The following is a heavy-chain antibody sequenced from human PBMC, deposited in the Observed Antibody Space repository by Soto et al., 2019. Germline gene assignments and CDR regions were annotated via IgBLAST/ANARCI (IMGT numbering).Heavy chain of an antibody. V-gene: IGHV1-46*01. J-gene: IGHJ4*02. D-gene: IGHD4-17*01. CDR3: ARETTVLFFDY. CDR2: INPSGGST. Sequence: ASVKVSCKASGYTFTSYYMHWVRQAPGQGLEWMGIINPSGGSTSYAQKFQGRVTMTRDTSTSTVYMELSSLRFEDTAVYYCARETTVLFFDYWGQGTLVTVSS. CDR1: GYTFTSYY.